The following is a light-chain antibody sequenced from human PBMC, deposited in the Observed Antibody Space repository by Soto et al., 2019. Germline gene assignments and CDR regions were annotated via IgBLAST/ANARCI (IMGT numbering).Light chain of an antibody. CDR2: CND. CDR1: SCNIGTNY. Sequence: QSVLTQPPSASGTPGQRVTISCSGSSCNIGTNYVYWYKQLPGTTPKLLIYCNDHRPSGGPDRLSGSKSGTSASLAISGLRSEEEADYYCATRDNSLSRWVFGGGTKLTVL. J-gene: IGLJ3*02. V-gene: IGLV1-47*02. CDR3: ATRDNSLSRWV.